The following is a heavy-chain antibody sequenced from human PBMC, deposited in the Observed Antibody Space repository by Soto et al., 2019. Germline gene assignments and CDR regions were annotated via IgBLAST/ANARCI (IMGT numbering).Heavy chain of an antibody. CDR1: GYTFTSYG. J-gene: IGHJ3*02. D-gene: IGHD3-10*01. Sequence: SLKVSCKASGYTFTSYGISWVRQAPGQGLEWMGRIIPILGIANYAQKFQGRVTITADKSTSTAYMELSSLRSEDTAVYYCASLKYHGSGSYQDGAFDSWGQGTTVTVSS. CDR2: IIPILGIA. CDR3: ASLKYHGSGSYQDGAFDS. V-gene: IGHV1-69*04.